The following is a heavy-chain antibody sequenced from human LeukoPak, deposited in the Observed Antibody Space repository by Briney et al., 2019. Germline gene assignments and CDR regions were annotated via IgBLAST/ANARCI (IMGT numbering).Heavy chain of an antibody. CDR3: AKDRSDNSSWYCMDV. J-gene: IGHJ6*02. CDR1: GFTVGTNY. CDR2: FYSGGKT. D-gene: IGHD6-13*01. V-gene: IGHV3-53*01. Sequence: GGSLRLSWAASGFTVGTNYMSWIRQAPGKGLEWVSAFYSGGKTFYADSVKGRFTISRDNSKNTLYLQMNSLRAEDTAVYYCAKDRSDNSSWYCMDVWGQGTTVTVSS.